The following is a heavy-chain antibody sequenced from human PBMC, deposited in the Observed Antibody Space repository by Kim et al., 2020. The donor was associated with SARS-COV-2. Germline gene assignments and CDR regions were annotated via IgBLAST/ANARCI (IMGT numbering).Heavy chain of an antibody. CDR3: ARSAYSSSPVDY. Sequence: NPTRRSEVTIAVDTSKNQFSLKLSSVTAADTAVYYWARSAYSSSPVDYWGQGTLVTVSS. V-gene: IGHV4-59*01. D-gene: IGHD6-13*01. J-gene: IGHJ4*02.